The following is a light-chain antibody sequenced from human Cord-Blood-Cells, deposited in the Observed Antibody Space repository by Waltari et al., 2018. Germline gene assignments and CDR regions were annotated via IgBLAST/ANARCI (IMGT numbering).Light chain of an antibody. Sequence: YELTQPPSVSVSPGQTARITCSGDALPKQYAYWYQQKPGQAPVLVIYKDSERPSGIPERFSDSSSGTTVTLTISGVQAEDEADYYCQSADSSGTSWVFGGGTKLTVL. CDR3: QSADSSGTSWV. CDR2: KDS. V-gene: IGLV3-25*03. J-gene: IGLJ3*02. CDR1: ALPKQY.